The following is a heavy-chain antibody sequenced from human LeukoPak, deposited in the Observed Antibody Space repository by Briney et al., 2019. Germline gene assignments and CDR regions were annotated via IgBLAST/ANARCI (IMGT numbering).Heavy chain of an antibody. V-gene: IGHV5-51*01. Sequence: GESLKISCKGSGYSFTSYWIGWVRQLPGKGLEWMGIIFPADSDTRYRPSFQGQVTFSADKSISTAYLQWSSLKASDTAMYYFPILPRYPKNSSVSPPDAFDIWAQGTMFTVSS. CDR1: GYSFTSYW. CDR3: PILPRYPKNSSVSPPDAFDI. J-gene: IGHJ3*02. CDR2: IFPADSDT. D-gene: IGHD3-9*01.